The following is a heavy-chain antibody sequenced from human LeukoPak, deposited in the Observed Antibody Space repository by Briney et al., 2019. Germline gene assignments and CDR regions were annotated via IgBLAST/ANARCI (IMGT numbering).Heavy chain of an antibody. CDR1: GYSFTNNC. D-gene: IGHD6-19*01. Sequence: GESLKISCKGSGYSFTNNCIAWVRQMPGKGLEWMGLIYPGDSDIRNSPSFQGQVTISVDKSINTAYLKWSSLKASDTAMYYCARRQGLSYFDYWGQGTLVTVSS. CDR2: IYPGDSDI. J-gene: IGHJ4*02. CDR3: ARRQGLSYFDY. V-gene: IGHV5-51*01.